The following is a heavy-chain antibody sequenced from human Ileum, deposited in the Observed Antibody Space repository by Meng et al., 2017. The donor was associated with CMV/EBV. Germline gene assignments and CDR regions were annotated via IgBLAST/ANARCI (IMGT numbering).Heavy chain of an antibody. V-gene: IGHV4-59*01. CDR1: GFTLSSYW. CDR2: IYYTGKT. CDR3: ARVRPSRLLFDY. D-gene: IGHD2-21*02. Sequence: GSLRLSCAASGFTLSSYWMTWVRQPPGKGLEWLAYIYYTGKTNYNASLESRSTISVDTSKNQFSLKLNSVTAADTAIYYCARVRPSRLLFDYWGQGMLVTVSS. J-gene: IGHJ4*02.